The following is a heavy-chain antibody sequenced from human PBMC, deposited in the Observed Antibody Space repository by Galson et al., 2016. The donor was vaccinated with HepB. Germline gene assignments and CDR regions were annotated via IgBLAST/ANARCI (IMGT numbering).Heavy chain of an antibody. Sequence: QSGAEVKTPGESLKISCKGLGYSFSTYWIGWVRQMPGKGLEWMGLIYPGETNARYSPSFQGQVTISADESMNTAYVQWSSLKASDPAMYYCVRHPDCRHCETTSCFYGMAGWGQGTTVTVSS. V-gene: IGHV5-51*01. J-gene: IGHJ6*02. D-gene: IGHD1-7*01. CDR1: GYSFSTYW. CDR3: VRHPDCRHCETTSCFYGMAG. CDR2: IYPGETNA.